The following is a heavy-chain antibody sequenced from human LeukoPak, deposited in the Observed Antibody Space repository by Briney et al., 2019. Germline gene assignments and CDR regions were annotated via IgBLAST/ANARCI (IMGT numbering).Heavy chain of an antibody. CDR3: ARGTAGYHSSYFDY. Sequence: PGGSLRLSCEVSGFTFSSYWMNWVRQAPGKGLEWVSGISATGDYTSYADSVKGRFTISRDNAENTLYLQMNSLRAEDTAVYYCARGTAGYHSSYFDYWGQGTLVTVSS. CDR1: GFTFSSYW. J-gene: IGHJ4*02. CDR2: ISATGDYT. V-gene: IGHV3-21*04. D-gene: IGHD3-16*02.